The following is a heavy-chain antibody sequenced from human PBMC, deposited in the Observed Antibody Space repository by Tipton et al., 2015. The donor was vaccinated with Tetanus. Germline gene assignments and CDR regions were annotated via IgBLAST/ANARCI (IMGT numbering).Heavy chain of an antibody. CDR1: RYTFKNYW. CDR3: ARHINYGSGTFYKDN. J-gene: IGHJ4*02. V-gene: IGHV5-51*01. D-gene: IGHD3-10*01. Sequence: VQLVQSGAEVKKPGESLKISCQGSRYTFKNYWIGWVRQMPGKGLEWMGIIDPRDSETRYSPSFQGLVTISADKSINTAYVQWRSLKASNTAIYYCARHINYGSGTFYKDNWGQGTQVTVSS. CDR2: IDPRDSET.